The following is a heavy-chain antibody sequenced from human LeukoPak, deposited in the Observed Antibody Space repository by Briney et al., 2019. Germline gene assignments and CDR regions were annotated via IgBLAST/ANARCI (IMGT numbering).Heavy chain of an antibody. D-gene: IGHD2-8*02. V-gene: IGHV4-59*08. J-gene: IGHJ3*01. Sequence: SETLSLTCAVSGGSVSGHFWSWIRQPPGKGLEWIGFIHSTGSTNYNPSLRSRVTMSIDTSTNQFSLKLTSVIAADTALFYCARYHCPGGICGGFDVWGQGTMVTVSS. CDR3: ARYHCPGGICGGFDV. CDR1: GGSVSGHF. CDR2: IHSTGST.